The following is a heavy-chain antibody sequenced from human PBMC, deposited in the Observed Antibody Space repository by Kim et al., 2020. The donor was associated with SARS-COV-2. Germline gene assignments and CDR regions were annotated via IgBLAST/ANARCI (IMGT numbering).Heavy chain of an antibody. V-gene: IGHV1-2*02. CDR2: VNPDSGGA. CDR3: AREVKDDNGDSCWFDP. Sequence: ASVKVSCKASGYSFSDYHLHWVRQAPGQGLEWMGWVNPDSGGANYARKFQGRVTMTRDTSITTVYMELKRLTSDDTAMYFCAREVKDDNGDSCWFDPWGQGNVLTVSS. J-gene: IGHJ5*02. D-gene: IGHD4-17*01. CDR1: GYSFSDYH.